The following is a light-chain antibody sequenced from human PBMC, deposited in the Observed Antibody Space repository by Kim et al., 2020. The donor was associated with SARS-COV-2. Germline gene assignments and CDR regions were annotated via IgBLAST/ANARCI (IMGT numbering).Light chain of an antibody. V-gene: IGKV1-9*01. CDR1: QGISSF. CDR2: ATS. Sequence: ASVGDRVTITCRASQGISSFLAWYQQKPGKAPNLLIYATSTLQGGVPSRFSGSGFGTEFTLTISSLQPEDFATYYCQQLHSYPFTFGPGTKVDIK. CDR3: QQLHSYPFT. J-gene: IGKJ3*01.